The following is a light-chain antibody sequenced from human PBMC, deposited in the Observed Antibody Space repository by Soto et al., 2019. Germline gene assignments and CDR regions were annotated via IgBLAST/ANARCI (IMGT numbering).Light chain of an antibody. V-gene: IGLV2-14*01. CDR2: EVS. Sequence: QSVLTQPASVSGSPGQSLTVSCTGTSSDVGGYNYVSWYQLHPGKAPKLMVFEVSNRPSGVSYRFSGSKSGNTASLTIYGLQSEYEADYFCSSYSISTAYLFGTGTKSPS. J-gene: IGLJ1*01. CDR3: SSYSISTAYL. CDR1: SSDVGGYNY.